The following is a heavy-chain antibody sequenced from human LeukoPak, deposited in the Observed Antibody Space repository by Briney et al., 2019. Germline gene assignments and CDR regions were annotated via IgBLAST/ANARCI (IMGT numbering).Heavy chain of an antibody. V-gene: IGHV1-46*03. Sequence: KPGASVKVSCKASGYTFTSYYMHWVRQAPGQGREWMGIINPSGGSTSYALKFQGIVTMNRDTSTGAVYMELSSLRSEDTAVYYSARAARGDYGDYGGRYWGQGTLVTVSS. CDR1: GYTFTSYY. CDR2: INPSGGST. J-gene: IGHJ4*02. CDR3: ARAARGDYGDYGGRY. D-gene: IGHD4-17*01.